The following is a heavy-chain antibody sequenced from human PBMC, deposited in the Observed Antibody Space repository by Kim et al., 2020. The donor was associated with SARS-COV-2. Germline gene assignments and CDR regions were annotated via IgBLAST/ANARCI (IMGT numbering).Heavy chain of an antibody. CDR1: GYTFTSYY. J-gene: IGHJ6*02. Sequence: ASVKVSCKASGYTFTSYYMHWVRQAPGQGLEWMGIINPSGGSTSYAQKFQGRVTMTRDTSTSTVYMELSSLRSEDTAVYYCARGVGSSGWYGEYYYYYYGMDVWGQGTTVTVSS. D-gene: IGHD6-19*01. CDR3: ARGVGSSGWYGEYYYYYYGMDV. CDR2: INPSGGST. V-gene: IGHV1-46*01.